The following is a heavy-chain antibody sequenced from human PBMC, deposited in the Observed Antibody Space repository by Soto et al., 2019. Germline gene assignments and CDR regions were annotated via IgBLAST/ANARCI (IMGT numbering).Heavy chain of an antibody. CDR1: EFTFSNYA. J-gene: IGHJ4*02. CDR3: AKNPGYYYDSTGYHFDY. CDR2: ISYGGGTT. V-gene: IGHV3-23*01. D-gene: IGHD3-22*01. Sequence: LRLSCAASEFTFSNYAMSWVRQAPGKGLEWVSAISYGGGTTYYADSVKGRFTISRDNSKNILYLQMNSLRAEDTAVYYCAKNPGYYYDSTGYHFDYWGQGTLVTVSS.